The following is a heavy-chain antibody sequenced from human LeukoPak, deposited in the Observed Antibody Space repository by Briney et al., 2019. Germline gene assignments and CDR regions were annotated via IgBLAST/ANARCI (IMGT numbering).Heavy chain of an antibody. CDR2: ISSSGSTI. D-gene: IGHD6-13*01. V-gene: IGHV3-11*04. CDR3: ARRWLLSSWPGDFDY. CDR1: GFTFSDYY. Sequence: GGSLRLSCAASGFTFSDYYMSWIRQAPGKGLEWVSYISSSGSTIYYADSVKGRFTISRDNAKNSLYLQMNSLRAEDTAVYYCARRWLLSSWPGDFDYWGQGTLVTVSS. J-gene: IGHJ4*02.